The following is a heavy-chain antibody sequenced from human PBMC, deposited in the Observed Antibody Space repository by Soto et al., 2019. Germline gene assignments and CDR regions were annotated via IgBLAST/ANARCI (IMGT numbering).Heavy chain of an antibody. CDR3: ARGRWELHGFDY. CDR1: GGSISSYY. Sequence: QVQLQESGPGLVKPSETLSLTCTVSGGSISSYYWSWIRQPPGKGLEWIGYIYYSGSTNYNPPLKSRVTISVDTSKNQFSLKLSSVTAADTAVYYCARGRWELHGFDYWGQGTLVTVSS. D-gene: IGHD1-26*01. V-gene: IGHV4-59*01. J-gene: IGHJ4*02. CDR2: IYYSGST.